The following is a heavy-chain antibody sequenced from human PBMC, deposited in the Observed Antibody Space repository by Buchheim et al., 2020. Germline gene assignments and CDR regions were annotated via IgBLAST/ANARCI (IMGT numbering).Heavy chain of an antibody. CDR3: TREGLDYVGLSDY. D-gene: IGHD4-17*01. J-gene: IGHJ4*02. CDR2: ISSRSTSYI. CDR1: GFTFSHFS. Sequence: EVQLVESGGGLVKPGGSLRLSCAASGFTFSHFSMNWVRQAPGRGLEWVSSISSRSTSYIYYADSVKGRFTISRGNAENSLYLQMNSLRAEDTAVYYCTREGLDYVGLSDYWGRGTL. V-gene: IGHV3-21*01.